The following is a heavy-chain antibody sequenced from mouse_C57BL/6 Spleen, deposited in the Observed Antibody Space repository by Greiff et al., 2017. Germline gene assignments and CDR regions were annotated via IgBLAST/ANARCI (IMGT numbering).Heavy chain of an antibody. CDR3: ARGDGYYVWFAY. CDR1: GYSITSGYY. Sequence: EVQLQESGPGLVKPSQSLSLTCSVTGYSITSGYYWNWIRQFPGNKLEWMGYISYDGSNNSNPSLKNRISITRDTSKNQFFLKLNSVTTEDTATYYCARGDGYYVWFAYWGQGTLVTVSA. J-gene: IGHJ3*01. V-gene: IGHV3-6*01. CDR2: ISYDGSN. D-gene: IGHD2-3*01.